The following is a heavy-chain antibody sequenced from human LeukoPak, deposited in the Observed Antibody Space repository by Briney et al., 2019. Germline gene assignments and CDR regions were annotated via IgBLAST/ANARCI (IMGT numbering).Heavy chain of an antibody. CDR1: GFTFDDYG. J-gene: IGHJ4*02. Sequence: RPGGSLRLSCAASGFTFDDYGMSWVRQAPGKGLEWVSGINWNGGSTGYADSVKGRFTISRDNAKNSLYLQMNSLRAEDTALYYCARDTSSSYGSGSDYWGQGTLVTASS. D-gene: IGHD3-10*01. CDR3: ARDTSSSYGSGSDY. V-gene: IGHV3-20*04. CDR2: INWNGGST.